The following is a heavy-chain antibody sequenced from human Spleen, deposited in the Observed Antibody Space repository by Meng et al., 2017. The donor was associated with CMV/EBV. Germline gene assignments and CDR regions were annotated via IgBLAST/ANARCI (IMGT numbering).Heavy chain of an antibody. V-gene: IGHV3-21*01. D-gene: IGHD4-17*01. CDR2: ISSSSSYI. J-gene: IGHJ6*02. Sequence: GESLKIFCEASGFTFSTYSMNWVRQAPGKGLEWVSSISSSSSYIYYANSVRGRITVSRDNAKNSLYLQMSSLRPEDTAVYYCARTIRELSDYYYGMDVWGQGTTVTVSS. CDR1: GFTFSTYS. CDR3: ARTIRELSDYYYGMDV.